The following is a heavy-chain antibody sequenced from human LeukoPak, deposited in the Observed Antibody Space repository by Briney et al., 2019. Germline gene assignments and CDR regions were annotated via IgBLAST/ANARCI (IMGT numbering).Heavy chain of an antibody. CDR1: GYTFTAYS. CDR3: ARDLRYFDWFSDAFDI. CDR2: INPNSGGT. D-gene: IGHD3-9*01. V-gene: IGHV1-2*02. J-gene: IGHJ3*02. Sequence: ASVKVSCKASGYTFTAYSMHWVRQAPGQGLEWMGWINPNSGGTNYAQKFQGRVTMTRDTAISTAYMELSRLRSDDTAVYYCARDLRYFDWFSDAFDIWGQGTMVTVSS.